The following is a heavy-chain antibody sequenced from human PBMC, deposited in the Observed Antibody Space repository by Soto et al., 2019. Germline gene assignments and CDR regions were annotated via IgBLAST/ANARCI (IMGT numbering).Heavy chain of an antibody. CDR1: GFTFSSQT. CDR3: AKGARDVDS. V-gene: IGHV3-23*01. J-gene: IGHJ4*02. Sequence: EVQLLESGGGLVQPGGSLRLSCAASGFTFSSQTMSWVRQAPGKGLEWVSVISSSGSTSYTASVEGRFTISKDSSKNTLYLQLNSLRVEDTAVYYCAKGARDVDSWGQGTLVTVSS. D-gene: IGHD5-12*01. CDR2: ISSSGST.